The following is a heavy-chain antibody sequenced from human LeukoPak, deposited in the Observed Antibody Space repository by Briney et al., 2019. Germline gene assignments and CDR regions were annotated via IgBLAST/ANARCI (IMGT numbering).Heavy chain of an antibody. V-gene: IGHV3-64D*09. D-gene: IGHD2-15*01. CDR1: GFTFSSYA. Sequence: GGSLRLSCAASGFTFSSYAMHWVRQAPGKGLEYVSAISDSGGSTYYTDSVKGRFTISRDNSKNTLYLQMSSLRAEDTAVYFCVRGYSFGPYGMDVWGQGTTVTVSS. CDR3: VRGYSFGPYGMDV. CDR2: ISDSGGST. J-gene: IGHJ6*02.